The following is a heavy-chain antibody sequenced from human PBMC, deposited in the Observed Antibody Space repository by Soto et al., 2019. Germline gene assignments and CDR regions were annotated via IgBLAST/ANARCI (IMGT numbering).Heavy chain of an antibody. CDR3: GRVGRGGNSEGAFDI. D-gene: IGHD2-21*02. Sequence: QVQLVQSGAEVKKPGSSLKVSCTASGGTFSSYAISWVRQAPGQGLEWMGGIITIFGTANYAEKFQGRVTITADESTSTAYMGLRSMRSADTSGYYGGRVGRGGNSEGAFDIWGQGTMVTVSS. J-gene: IGHJ3*02. CDR2: IITIFGTA. CDR1: GGTFSSYA. V-gene: IGHV1-69*01.